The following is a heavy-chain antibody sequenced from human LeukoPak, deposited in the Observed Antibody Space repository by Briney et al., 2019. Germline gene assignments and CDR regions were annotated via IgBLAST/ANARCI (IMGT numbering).Heavy chain of an antibody. J-gene: IGHJ4*02. D-gene: IGHD3-22*01. CDR2: IKQDGSEK. CDR3: ARDEAYYDSSGLVFDY. V-gene: IGHV3-7*01. CDR1: GFTFSSYW. Sequence: PGGSLRLSCAASGFTFSSYWMSWVRQAPGKGLEWLANIKQDGSEKYYVDSVKGRFTISRDNAKNSLYLQMNSLRAEDTAVYYCARDEAYYDSSGLVFDYWGQGTLVTVSS.